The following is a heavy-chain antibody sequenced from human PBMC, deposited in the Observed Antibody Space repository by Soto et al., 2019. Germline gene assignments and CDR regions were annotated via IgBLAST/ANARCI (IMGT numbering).Heavy chain of an antibody. J-gene: IGHJ6*02. CDR2: INHSGST. CDR3: ARLPRGYNYGMDV. V-gene: IGHV4-34*01. CDR1: GGSFSGYY. Sequence: QVQLQQWGAGLLKPSETLSLTCAVYGGSFSGYYWSWIRQPPGKGLEWIGEINHSGSTNYNPSLKSRVTISVDTSKNQFSRKLSSVTAADTAVYYCARLPRGYNYGMDVWGQGTTVTVSS.